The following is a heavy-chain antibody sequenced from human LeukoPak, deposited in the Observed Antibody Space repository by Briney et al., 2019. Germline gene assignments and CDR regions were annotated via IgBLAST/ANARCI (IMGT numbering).Heavy chain of an antibody. CDR2: IYYSGST. Sequence: SETLSLTCTVSGGSISSYYWSRIRQPPGKGLEWIGYIYYSGSTNYNPSLKSRVTISVDTSKNQFSLKLSSVTAADTAVYYCAGSSWPYYYYYMDVWGKGTTVTVSS. CDR3: AGSSWPYYYYYMDV. D-gene: IGHD6-13*01. V-gene: IGHV4-59*01. CDR1: GGSISSYY. J-gene: IGHJ6*03.